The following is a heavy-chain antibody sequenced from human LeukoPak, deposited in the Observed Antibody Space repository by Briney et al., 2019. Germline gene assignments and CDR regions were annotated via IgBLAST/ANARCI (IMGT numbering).Heavy chain of an antibody. D-gene: IGHD5-18*01. J-gene: IGHJ6*03. Sequence: GGSLRLSCAASGFIFSDHYMDWVRQAPGKGLEWVAFIRYDGSNKYYADSVKGRFTISRDNSKNTLYLQMNSLRAEDTAVYYCAKDLGQLWLQNYYYMDVWGKGTTVTVSS. V-gene: IGHV3-30*02. CDR2: IRYDGSNK. CDR1: GFIFSDHY. CDR3: AKDLGQLWLQNYYYMDV.